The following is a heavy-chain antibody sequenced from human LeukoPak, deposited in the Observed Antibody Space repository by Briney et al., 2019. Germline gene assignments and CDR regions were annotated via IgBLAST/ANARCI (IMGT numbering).Heavy chain of an antibody. D-gene: IGHD3-3*01. CDR1: GGTFSSYA. V-gene: IGHV1-18*01. J-gene: IGHJ6*03. CDR2: ISAYNGNT. CDR3: ARAVVTIFGVPYYMDV. Sequence: ASVKVSCKASGGTFSSYAISWVRQAPGQGLGWMGWISAYNGNTNYAQKLQGRVTMTTDTSTSTAYMELRSLRSDDTAVYYCARAVVTIFGVPYYMDVWGKGTTVTVSS.